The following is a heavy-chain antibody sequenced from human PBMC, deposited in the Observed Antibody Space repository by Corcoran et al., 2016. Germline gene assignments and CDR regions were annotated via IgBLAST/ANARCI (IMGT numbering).Heavy chain of an antibody. Sequence: EVQLVQSGAEVKKPGESLQISCKGSGYSFTSYWIGWVRQMPGKGLEWMGIIYPGDSDTRYSPSFQGQVTISADKSISTAYLQWSSLKASDTAMCYCARLEMATIPTGLFDFWVQGTLVTVS. CDR2: IYPGDSDT. V-gene: IGHV5-51*01. CDR3: ARLEMATIPTGLFDF. D-gene: IGHD5-12*01. CDR1: GYSFTSYW. J-gene: IGHJ4*02.